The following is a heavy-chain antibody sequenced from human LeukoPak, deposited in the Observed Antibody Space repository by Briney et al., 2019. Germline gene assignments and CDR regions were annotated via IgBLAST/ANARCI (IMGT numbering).Heavy chain of an antibody. V-gene: IGHV4-59*01. D-gene: IGHD6-13*01. Sequence: SETLSLTCTVSGGSISRYYWSWIRQPPGKGLEWIGYIYSSGSTKYNPSLKSRVTISVDTSKNQFSLKLSSVTAADTAVYYCAKVAAAGLISSWGQGTLVTVSS. CDR2: IYSSGST. CDR3: AKVAAAGLISS. J-gene: IGHJ4*02. CDR1: GGSISRYY.